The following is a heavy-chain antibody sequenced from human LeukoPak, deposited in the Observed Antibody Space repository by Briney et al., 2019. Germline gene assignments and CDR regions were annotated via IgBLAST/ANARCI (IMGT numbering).Heavy chain of an antibody. D-gene: IGHD3-10*01. CDR3: ARLWYYGSGSPTLDY. Sequence: SETLSLTCAVYGGSFSGYYGTWIRQPPGKGLEWIGEINQSGGINYNPSLKSRVTISVDTSKNQFSLRLSSVTAADTAVYHCARLWYYGSGSPTLDYWGQGTLVTVSS. CDR1: GGSFSGYY. J-gene: IGHJ4*02. CDR2: INQSGGI. V-gene: IGHV4-34*01.